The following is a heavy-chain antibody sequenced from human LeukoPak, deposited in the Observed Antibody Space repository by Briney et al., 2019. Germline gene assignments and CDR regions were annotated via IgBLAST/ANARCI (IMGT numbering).Heavy chain of an antibody. CDR3: ARVPRGYSYGYWNAFDI. Sequence: SETLSLTCAVYGGSFSGYYWSWIRQPPGKGLEWIGEINHSGSTNYNPSLKSRVTISVDTSKNQFSLKLSSVTAADTAVYYCARVPRGYSYGYWNAFDIWGQGTMATVSS. CDR1: GGSFSGYY. V-gene: IGHV4-34*01. CDR2: INHSGST. D-gene: IGHD5-18*01. J-gene: IGHJ3*02.